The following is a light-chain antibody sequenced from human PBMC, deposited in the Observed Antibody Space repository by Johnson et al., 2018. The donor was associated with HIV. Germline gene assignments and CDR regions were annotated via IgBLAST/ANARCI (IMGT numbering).Light chain of an antibody. J-gene: IGLJ1*01. CDR2: KNN. CDR1: SSNIGSNT. Sequence: QAVLTQPPSVSAAPGQRVTISCSGSSSNIGSNTATWYQQLPGTAPKLLIYKNNQRPSGIPDRFSGSKSGTSATLAITGLQTADEADYYCGTCDISLNVFGTGTKVTVL. V-gene: IGLV1-51*02. CDR3: GTCDISLNV.